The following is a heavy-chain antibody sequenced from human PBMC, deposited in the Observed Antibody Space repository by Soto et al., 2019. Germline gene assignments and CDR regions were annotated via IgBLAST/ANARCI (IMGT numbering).Heavy chain of an antibody. D-gene: IGHD3-22*01. CDR3: XXXXXXXXGYSNWFDP. CDR2: IYYSGST. J-gene: IGHJ5*02. Sequence: QVQLQESGPGLVKPSQTLSLTCTVSGXXXXXXXXXXXXIXQHPGKGLEWIGYIYYSGSTYYNPSLKSRVTISVDTSKNQXSLXLXXXTXAXXXXXXXXXXXXXXGYSNWFDPWGQGTLVTVSS. CDR1: GXXXXXXXXX. V-gene: IGHV4-31*03.